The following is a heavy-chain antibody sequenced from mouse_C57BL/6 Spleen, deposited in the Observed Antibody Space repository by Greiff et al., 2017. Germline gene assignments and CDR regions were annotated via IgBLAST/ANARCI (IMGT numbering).Heavy chain of an antibody. J-gene: IGHJ2*01. V-gene: IGHV1-50*01. CDR1: GYTFTSYW. CDR3: DINWGY. CDR2: IDPADSYT. Sequence: VQLQQPGAELVKPGASVKLSCKASGYTFTSYWMQWVKQRPGQGLEWIGEIDPADSYTNYNQKFKGKATLTVDTSSSTAYMQLSSLTSEDSAVYYYDINWGYWGQGTTLTVSS. D-gene: IGHD4-1*01.